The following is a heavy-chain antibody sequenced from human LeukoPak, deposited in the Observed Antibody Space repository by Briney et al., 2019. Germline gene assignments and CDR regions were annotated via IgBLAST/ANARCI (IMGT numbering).Heavy chain of an antibody. CDR1: GYTFTDFY. J-gene: IGHJ4*02. Sequence: ASVKVSCKPSGYTFTDFYIHWVRQAPGQGLEYMGRINTHNGGTVYAQKLQGRVTMTTDTSTSTAYMELRSLRSDDTAVYYCAREVPYDTSVYYQPFDFWGQGTLVTVSS. CDR2: INTHNGGT. D-gene: IGHD3-22*01. CDR3: AREVPYDTSVYYQPFDF. V-gene: IGHV1-18*04.